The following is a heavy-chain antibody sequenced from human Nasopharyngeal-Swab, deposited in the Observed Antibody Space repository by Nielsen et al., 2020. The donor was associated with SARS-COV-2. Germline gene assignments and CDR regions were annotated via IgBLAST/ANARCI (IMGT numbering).Heavy chain of an antibody. CDR3: ASSYCSSTSCPYYYGMDV. D-gene: IGHD2-2*01. Sequence: GGSLRLSCAASGFTFSDYYMSWIRQAPGKGLEWVSYISSSGSTIYYADSVKGRFTISRDNAKNSLYLQMNSLRAEDTAVYYCASSYCSSTSCPYYYGMDVWGQGTTVTVSS. V-gene: IGHV3-11*04. CDR1: GFTFSDYY. J-gene: IGHJ6*02. CDR2: ISSSGSTI.